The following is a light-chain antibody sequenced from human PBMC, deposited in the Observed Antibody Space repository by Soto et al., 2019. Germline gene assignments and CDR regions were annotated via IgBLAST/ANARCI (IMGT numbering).Light chain of an antibody. CDR1: QSAGNF. J-gene: IGKJ5*01. Sequence: EIVMTQSPATLSVSPGETACLSCRASQSAGNFLAWYQQKPGQAPRLLIYYISTRATGIPARFSGSGSGTEFTLTINSLQSEDSAVYYCQQHNQWPITFGQGTRLEI. CDR2: YIS. V-gene: IGKV3D-15*01. CDR3: QQHNQWPIT.